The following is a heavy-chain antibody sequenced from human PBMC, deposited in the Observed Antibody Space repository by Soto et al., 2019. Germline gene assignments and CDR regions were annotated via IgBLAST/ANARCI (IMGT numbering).Heavy chain of an antibody. D-gene: IGHD2-2*01. J-gene: IGHJ4*02. CDR2: IIPILGIA. Sequence: QVQLVQSGAEVKKPGSSVKVSCKASGGTFSSYTISWVRQAPGQGLEWMGRIIPILGIANYAQKFQGRVTITADKSTSTAYMELSSLRSEDTAVYYCATLLLGYCSSATCYDYWGQGTLVTVSS. CDR3: ATLLLGYCSSATCYDY. V-gene: IGHV1-69*02. CDR1: GGTFSSYT.